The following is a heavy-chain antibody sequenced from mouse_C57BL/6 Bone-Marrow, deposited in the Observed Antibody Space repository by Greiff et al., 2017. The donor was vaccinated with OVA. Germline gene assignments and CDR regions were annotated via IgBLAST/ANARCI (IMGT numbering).Heavy chain of an antibody. V-gene: IGHV1-20*01. J-gene: IGHJ4*01. CDR1: GYSFTGYF. CDR2: INPYNGDT. D-gene: IGHD2-5*01. CDR3: ARRGYSNYGLDYYAMDY. Sequence: VQLKESGPELVKPGDSVKISCKASGYSFTGYFMNWVMQSHGKSLEWIGRINPYNGDTFYNQKFKGKATLTVDKSSSTAHMELRSLTSEDSAVYYCARRGYSNYGLDYYAMDYWGQGTSVTVSS.